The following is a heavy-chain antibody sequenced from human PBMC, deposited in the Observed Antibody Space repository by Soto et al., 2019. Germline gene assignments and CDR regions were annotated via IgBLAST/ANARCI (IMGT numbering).Heavy chain of an antibody. CDR3: ARTQSGSYYSVFNY. V-gene: IGHV4-38-2*01. Sequence: PSETLSLTCVVSNFSISSGYYWGWIRQSPGKGLEWIASIYRSGTTPYNPSLKSRVTISVDPSKNQFSLMLTAVTAADTAVYYYARTQSGSYYSVFNYWGRG. CDR1: NFSISSGYY. CDR2: IYRSGTT. D-gene: IGHD1-26*01. J-gene: IGHJ4*02.